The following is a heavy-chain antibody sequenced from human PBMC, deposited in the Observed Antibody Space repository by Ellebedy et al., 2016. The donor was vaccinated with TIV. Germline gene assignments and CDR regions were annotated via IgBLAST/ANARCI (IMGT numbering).Heavy chain of an antibody. CDR2: ISSSSSYI. J-gene: IGHJ4*02. V-gene: IGHV3-21*01. D-gene: IGHD3-9*01. CDR1: GFTFSSYS. CDR3: ARDPSRYYDILTGYYPNNYFDY. Sequence: GESLKISXAASGFTFSSYSMNWVRQAPGKGLEWVSSISSSSSYIYYADSVKGRFTISRDNAKNSLYLQMNSLRAEDTAVYYCARDPSRYYDILTGYYPNNYFDYWGQGTLVTVSS.